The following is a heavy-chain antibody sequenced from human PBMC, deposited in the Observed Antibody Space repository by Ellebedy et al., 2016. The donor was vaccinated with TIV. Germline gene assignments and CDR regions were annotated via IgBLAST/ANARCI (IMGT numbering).Heavy chain of an antibody. V-gene: IGHV1-2*02. CDR1: GYTFTGYY. Sequence: ASVKVSXXASGYTFTGYYMHWVRQAPGQGLEWMGWINPNSGGTNYAQKFQGRVTMTRDTSISTAYMELSRLRSDDTAVYYCARGHVLGGNYMDVWGKGTTVTVSS. J-gene: IGHJ6*03. D-gene: IGHD3-16*01. CDR3: ARGHVLGGNYMDV. CDR2: INPNSGGT.